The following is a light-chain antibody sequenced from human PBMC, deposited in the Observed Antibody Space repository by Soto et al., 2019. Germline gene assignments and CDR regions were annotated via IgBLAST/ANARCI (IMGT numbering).Light chain of an antibody. Sequence: DIQMTQSPSTLSASVGDRVTITCRASQSISSWLAWYQQKPGKAPKLLIYDASSLESGVPSRFRGSGSGTELTPIISSLQPDDFATYYCQQYNSYSPWTFCQGTKVEFK. CDR3: QQYNSYSPWT. CDR1: QSISSW. CDR2: DAS. V-gene: IGKV1-5*01. J-gene: IGKJ1*01.